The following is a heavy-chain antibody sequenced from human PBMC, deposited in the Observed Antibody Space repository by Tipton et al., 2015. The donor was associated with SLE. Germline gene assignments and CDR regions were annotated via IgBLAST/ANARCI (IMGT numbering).Heavy chain of an antibody. Sequence: TLSLTCTVSGGSISSYYWSWIRQPPGKGLEWIGYIYYSGSTNYNPSLKSRVTISVDTSKNQFSLKLSSVTAADTAVYYCAQAHLWGSHRFASDVWSQGTRVTVSS. D-gene: IGHD3-16*02. J-gene: IGHJ3*01. CDR3: AQAHLWGSHRFASDV. CDR1: GGSISSYY. V-gene: IGHV4-59*12. CDR2: IYYSGST.